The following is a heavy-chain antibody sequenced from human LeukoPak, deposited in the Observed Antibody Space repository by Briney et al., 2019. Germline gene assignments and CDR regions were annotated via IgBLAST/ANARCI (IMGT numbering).Heavy chain of an antibody. CDR3: ARRSRWVYYFDY. CDR2: IYSTGST. D-gene: IGHD1-26*01. J-gene: IGHJ4*02. Sequence: SETLSLTCTVSGGSIRSGRYYWSWIRQPAGKGLEWIGRIYSTGSTNYNPSLRSRITISVDTSKNQFSLKLSSVTAADTAVYYCARRSRWVYYFDYWGQGTLVTVSS. V-gene: IGHV4-61*02. CDR1: GGSIRSGRYY.